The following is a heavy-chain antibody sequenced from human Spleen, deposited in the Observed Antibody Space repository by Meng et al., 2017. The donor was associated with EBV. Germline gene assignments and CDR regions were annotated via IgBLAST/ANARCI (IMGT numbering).Heavy chain of an antibody. CDR3: ARDRGAYNSGPVLGH. D-gene: IGHD6-19*01. V-gene: IGHV1-3*01. Sequence: QVQLVQSVAEVKKPGASVKVSCKASGYTFTSYGMHWVRQAPGQRREWMGWIDVGNGNTKYSQKLQDRVIITRDTSASTAYMELSSLKSEDMAVYYCARDRGAYNSGPVLGHWGQGTLVTVSS. CDR1: GYTFTSYG. CDR2: IDVGNGNT. J-gene: IGHJ4*02.